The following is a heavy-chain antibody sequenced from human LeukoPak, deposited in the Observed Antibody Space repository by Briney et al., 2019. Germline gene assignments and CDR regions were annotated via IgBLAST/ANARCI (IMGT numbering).Heavy chain of an antibody. CDR2: ISGTGAST. D-gene: IGHD1-26*01. Sequence: SGGSLRLSCAASGFTLSSYGMSWVRQAPGKGLEWVSSISGTGASTYYADSVKGRFTISRDNSKNTLYLQMNSLSAEDTALYYCAKSIVGASYAYWGQGTLVTVSS. CDR3: AKSIVGASYAY. V-gene: IGHV3-23*01. CDR1: GFTLSSYG. J-gene: IGHJ4*02.